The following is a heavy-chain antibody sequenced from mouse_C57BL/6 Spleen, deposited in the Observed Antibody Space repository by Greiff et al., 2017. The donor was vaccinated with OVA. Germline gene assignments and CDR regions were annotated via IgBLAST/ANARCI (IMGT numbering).Heavy chain of an antibody. CDR2: ISSGGSYT. Sequence: EVKLQESGGDLVKPGGSLKLSCAASGFTFSSYGMSWVRQTPDKRLEWVATISSGGSYTYYPDSVKGRFTISRDNAKNTLYLQMSRLKAEDTAMDYCAREKREGFDYWGQGTTLTVSS. CDR3: AREKREGFDY. J-gene: IGHJ2*01. V-gene: IGHV5-6*01. CDR1: GFTFSSYG.